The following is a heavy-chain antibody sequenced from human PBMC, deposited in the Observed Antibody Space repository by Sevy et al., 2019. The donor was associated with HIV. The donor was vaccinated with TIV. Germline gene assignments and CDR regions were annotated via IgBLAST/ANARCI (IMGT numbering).Heavy chain of an antibody. CDR2: ISTYNGNT. CDR1: GYKVDMYG. D-gene: IGHD6-19*01. Sequence: ASVKVSCKISGYKVDMYGIAWVRQAPGQGLEWMGWISTYNGNTNYAQTFQGRVTMTTGTSTSVVYMELGGLRPDDTAVYYCARATGMAVAGTGRYFDFWGQGTLVTVSS. CDR3: ARATGMAVAGTGRYFDF. V-gene: IGHV1-18*04. J-gene: IGHJ4*01.